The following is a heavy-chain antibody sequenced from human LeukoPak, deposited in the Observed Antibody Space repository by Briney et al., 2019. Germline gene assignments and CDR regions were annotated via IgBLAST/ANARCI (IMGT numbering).Heavy chain of an antibody. CDR2: ISSNGGST. D-gene: IGHD6-19*01. CDR3: VKITSSSGGDY. CDR1: GFTFSSYA. Sequence: PGWTLRLSCSASGFTFSSYAMYWVRQPPGKGLEYVSGISSNGGSTYYADSVKGRFTISRDNSKNTLYLQMSSLRAEDTAVYYCVKITSSSGGDYWGQGTLVTVS. V-gene: IGHV3-64D*09. J-gene: IGHJ4*02.